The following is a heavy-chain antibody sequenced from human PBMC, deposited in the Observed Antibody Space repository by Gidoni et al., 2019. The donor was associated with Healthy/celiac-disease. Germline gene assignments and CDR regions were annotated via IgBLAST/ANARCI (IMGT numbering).Heavy chain of an antibody. J-gene: IGHJ4*02. CDR2: NT. CDR3: RALYGGNSVQDY. V-gene: IGHV4-59*01. D-gene: IGHD2-21*02. Sequence: NTNYNPSLKSRVTISVDTSKNQFSLKLSSVTAADTAVYYCRALYGGNSVQDYWGQGTLVTVSS.